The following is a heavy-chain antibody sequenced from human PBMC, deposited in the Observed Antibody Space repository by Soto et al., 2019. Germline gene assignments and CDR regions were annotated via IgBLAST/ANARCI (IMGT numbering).Heavy chain of an antibody. CDR2: ISSNGGST. Sequence: EVQLVESGGGLVQPGGSLRRSCAASGFTFSSYAMDWLRQAPGKRLEYVSTISSNGGSTDYANSVKGRFTISRDNSKNTLYLQMGSLRAEDMAVYYCARGGRGYEFDYWAQGTLVTVSS. CDR1: GFTFSSYA. J-gene: IGHJ4*02. D-gene: IGHD5-12*01. V-gene: IGHV3-64*01. CDR3: ARGGRGYEFDY.